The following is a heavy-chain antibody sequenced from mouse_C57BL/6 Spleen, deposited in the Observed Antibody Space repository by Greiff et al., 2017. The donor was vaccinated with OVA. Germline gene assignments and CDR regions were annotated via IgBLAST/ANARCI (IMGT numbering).Heavy chain of an antibody. V-gene: IGHV1-54*01. D-gene: IGHD2-1*01. CDR3: ARSPGDGVYQGYCDV. J-gene: IGHJ1*03. CDR2: INPGSGGT. Sequence: VQLQQSGAELVRPGTSVKVSCKASGYAFTNYLIEWVKQRPGQGLEWIGVINPGSGGTNYNEKFKGKATLTADKSSSTAYMQLSSLTSEDSAVYFCARSPGDGVYQGYCDVWGTGTTVTVSS. CDR1: GYAFTNYL.